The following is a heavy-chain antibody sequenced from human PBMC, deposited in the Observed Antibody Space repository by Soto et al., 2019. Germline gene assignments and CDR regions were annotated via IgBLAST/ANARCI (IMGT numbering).Heavy chain of an antibody. CDR3: ARDGVDTAMV. CDR1: GFTFSRYA. CDR2: ISYDGSNK. J-gene: IGHJ4*02. V-gene: IGHV3-30-3*01. Sequence: QVQLVESGGGVVQPGRSLRLSCAVSGFTFSRYAMHWVRQAPGKGLEWVAVISYDGSNKYYADSVKGRFTISRDNSKNPLFLQMNSLRAEDTAVFYCARDGVDTAMVWGQGTLVTVSS. D-gene: IGHD5-18*01.